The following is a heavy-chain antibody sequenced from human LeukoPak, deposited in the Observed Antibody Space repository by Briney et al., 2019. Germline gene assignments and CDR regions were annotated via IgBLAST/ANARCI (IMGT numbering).Heavy chain of an antibody. CDR1: GYTFTSYD. CDR3: ARVDPHLGYDILTGYYKNWYFDL. D-gene: IGHD3-9*01. J-gene: IGHJ2*01. CDR2: MNPNSGNT. V-gene: IGHV1-8*01. Sequence: ASVKVSCKASGYTFTSYDINWVRQATGQGLEWMGWMNPNSGNTGYAQKFQGRVTMTRNTSISTAYMELSSLRSEDTAVYYCARVDPHLGYDILTGYYKNWYFDLWGRGTLVTVSS.